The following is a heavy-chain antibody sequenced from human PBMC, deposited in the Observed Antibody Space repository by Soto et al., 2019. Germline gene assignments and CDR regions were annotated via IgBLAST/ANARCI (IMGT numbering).Heavy chain of an antibody. CDR1: GGSISSSSYY. D-gene: IGHD4-4*01. CDR3: ARLYSNSYFDY. CDR2: IYNSETT. Sequence: SETLSLTCTVSGGSISSSSYYWGWIRQPRGKGLEWTGSIYNSETTYYNPTLNRRVTISVDTSKNQFSLKLSSVTAADTAVYYCARLYSNSYFDYWGQGTLVTVSS. J-gene: IGHJ4*02. V-gene: IGHV4-39*01.